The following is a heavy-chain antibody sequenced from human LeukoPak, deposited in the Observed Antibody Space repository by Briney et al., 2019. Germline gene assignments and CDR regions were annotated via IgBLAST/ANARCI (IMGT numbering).Heavy chain of an antibody. V-gene: IGHV3-23*01. Sequence: GSLRLSCAASGFTFNSYAMTWVRQGAGRGLEWVSTISGTSGTASYADSVEGRFSISRDDSKNTVYLQMTSLRVEDTAVYFCARVQPDNNDEYNWSDPWGQGTQVTVSS. CDR3: ARVQPDNNDEYNWSDP. CDR1: GFTFNSYA. CDR2: ISGTSGTA. D-gene: IGHD1-1*01. J-gene: IGHJ5*02.